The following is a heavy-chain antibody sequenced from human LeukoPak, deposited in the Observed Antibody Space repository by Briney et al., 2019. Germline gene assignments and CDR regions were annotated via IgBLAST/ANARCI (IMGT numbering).Heavy chain of an antibody. V-gene: IGHV4-4*02. CDR2: INHSGST. D-gene: IGHD3-16*02. J-gene: IGHJ4*02. Sequence: RASETLSLTCVVSGVSISSSDWWSWVRQSPGKGLEWIGEINHSGSTNYNPSLKSRVTISVDTSKNQFSLKLSSVTAADTAVYYCASSPGSHRHWGQGTLVTVSS. CDR1: GVSISSSDW. CDR3: ASSPGSHRH.